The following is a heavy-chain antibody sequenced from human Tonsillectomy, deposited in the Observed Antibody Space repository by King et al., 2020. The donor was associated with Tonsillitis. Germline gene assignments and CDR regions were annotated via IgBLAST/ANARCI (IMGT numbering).Heavy chain of an antibody. CDR1: GFTFSDYY. CDR2: ISSSGSTI. V-gene: IGHV3-11*01. J-gene: IGHJ6*03. D-gene: IGHD2-2*01. Sequence: VQLVESGGGLVKPGGSLRLSCAASGFTFSDYYMSWIRQAPGKGLEWVSYISSSGSTIYYADSVKGRFTISRDNAKNSLYLQMNSLRAEDTAVYYCAGDRRGVVVPAAMYYYYYMDVWGKGTTVTVSS. CDR3: AGDRRGVVVPAAMYYYYYMDV.